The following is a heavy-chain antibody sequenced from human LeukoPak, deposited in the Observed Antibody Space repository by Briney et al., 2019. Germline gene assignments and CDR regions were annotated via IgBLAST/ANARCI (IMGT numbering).Heavy chain of an antibody. Sequence: GGSLRLSCAASEFTFTNSDMNWVRQAPGKGLEWVSYISSSSSYTNYADSVKGRFTISRDNAKNPLYLQMNSLRAEDTAVYYCARDYYDYVWGSYRAYFDYWGQGTLVTVSS. CDR2: ISSSSSYT. D-gene: IGHD3-16*02. CDR1: EFTFTNSD. V-gene: IGHV3-11*06. J-gene: IGHJ4*02. CDR3: ARDYYDYVWGSYRAYFDY.